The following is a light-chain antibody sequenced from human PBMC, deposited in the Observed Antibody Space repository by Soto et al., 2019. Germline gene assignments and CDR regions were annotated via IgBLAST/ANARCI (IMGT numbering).Light chain of an antibody. CDR1: SSDVGGYKY. V-gene: IGLV2-14*01. CDR2: EVS. CDR3: ASYTSSSTSVI. Sequence: QSALTQPASVSGSPGQSITISCTGTSSDVGGYKYVSWYQQHPDKAPKLIIFEVSNRPSGISSRFSGSKSGNTASLTISGLQAEDEADYYCASYTSSSTSVIFGRGTQLTLL. J-gene: IGLJ2*01.